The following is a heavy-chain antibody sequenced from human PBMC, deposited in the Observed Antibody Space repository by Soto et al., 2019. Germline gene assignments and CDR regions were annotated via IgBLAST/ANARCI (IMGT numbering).Heavy chain of an antibody. CDR2: ISYDGNTI. CDR1: GFTVSSYT. CDR3: AKESIYYDSSFDY. J-gene: IGHJ4*02. V-gene: IGHV3-30-3*01. Sequence: GGSLRLSCAASGFTVSSYTMHWVRQAPGKGLEWVAVISYDGNTIFYADSVKGRFTVSRDNSKNMLFLQISSLRAEDTAVYYCAKESIYYDSSFDYWGQGNLVTVSS. D-gene: IGHD3-22*01.